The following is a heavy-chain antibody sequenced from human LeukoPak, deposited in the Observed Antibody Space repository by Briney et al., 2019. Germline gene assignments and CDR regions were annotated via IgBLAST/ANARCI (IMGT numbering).Heavy chain of an antibody. CDR2: ISGSGGST. J-gene: IGHJ4*02. V-gene: IGHV3-23*01. CDR3: AKVTYYYDSSGYYDY. D-gene: IGHD3-22*01. CDR1: GFTFSSYA. Sequence: PGGSLRLSCAASGFTFSSYAMSWVRQAPGKGLEWVSAISGSGGSTYYADSVKGRFTISRDNSKNTLYLQMNSLRAEDTAVYYCAKVTYYYDSSGYYDYWGQVTLVTVSS.